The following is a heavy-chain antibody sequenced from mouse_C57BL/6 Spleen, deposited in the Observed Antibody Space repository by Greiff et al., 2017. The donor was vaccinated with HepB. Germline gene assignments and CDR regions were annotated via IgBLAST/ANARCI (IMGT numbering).Heavy chain of an antibody. CDR2: IDPSDSYT. Sequence: QVQLKQPGAELVKPGASVKLSCKASGYTFTSYWMQWVKQRPGQGLEWIGEIDPSDSYTNYNQKFKGKATLTVDTSSSTAYMQLSSLTSEDSAVYYCARENLNTTVVDYWGQGTTLTVSS. V-gene: IGHV1-50*01. CDR1: GYTFTSYW. J-gene: IGHJ2*01. D-gene: IGHD1-1*01. CDR3: ARENLNTTVVDY.